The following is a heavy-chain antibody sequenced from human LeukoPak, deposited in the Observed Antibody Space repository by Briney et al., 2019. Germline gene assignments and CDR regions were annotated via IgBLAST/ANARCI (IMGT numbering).Heavy chain of an antibody. Sequence: GGSLRLSCAASGFTFSSYAMSWLRQAPGKGLEWVSAISGSGGSTYYADSAKDRFTISRDNSKNTLYLQMNSLRPEDTAVYYCAKPLLWFGELPRMGWDVWGEPTTVTISS. D-gene: IGHD3-10*01. V-gene: IGHV3-23*01. J-gene: IGHJ6*04. CDR1: GFTFSSYA. CDR2: ISGSGGST. CDR3: AKPLLWFGELPRMGWDV.